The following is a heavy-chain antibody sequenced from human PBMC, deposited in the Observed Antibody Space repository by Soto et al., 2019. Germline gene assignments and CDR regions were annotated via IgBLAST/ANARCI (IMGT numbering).Heavy chain of an antibody. CDR2: IIPTFGAA. D-gene: IGHD2-8*01. V-gene: IGHV1-69*01. CDR3: ATTSNGQVFMFDF. Sequence: QVQLVQSGAEVRKPGSSVKVSCKASRGTFSSNSFSWVRQAPGQGFEYMGGIIPTFGAANYAQRFKDRVTFTADESTTTVYMELRSLKPEDTAVYYCATTSNGQVFMFDFGGQGTLVTVSS. CDR1: RGTFSSNS. J-gene: IGHJ4*02.